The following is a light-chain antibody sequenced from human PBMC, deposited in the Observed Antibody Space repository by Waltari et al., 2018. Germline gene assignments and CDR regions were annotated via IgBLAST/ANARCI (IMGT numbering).Light chain of an antibody. Sequence: DFQMTQSPSSLSASVGDRVTITCRASQAISNYLAWYQQKPGKVPELLIYDASTLQSGVPSRFSGSGSGTDFTLTISSLQPEDVATYYCQRYNSVPRMFGQGTKVEIK. V-gene: IGKV1-27*01. CDR2: DAS. CDR3: QRYNSVPRM. J-gene: IGKJ1*01. CDR1: QAISNY.